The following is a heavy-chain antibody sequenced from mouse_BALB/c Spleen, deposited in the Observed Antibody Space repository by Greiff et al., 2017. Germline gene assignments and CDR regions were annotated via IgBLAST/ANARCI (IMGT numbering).Heavy chain of an antibody. J-gene: IGHJ2*01. Sequence: QVQLKQSGAELARPGASVKLSCKASGYTFTSYWMQWVKQRPGQGLEWIGAIYPGDGDTRYTQKFKGKATLTADKSSSTAYMQLSSLASEDSAVYYCAIDGYFDYWGQGTTLTVSS. V-gene: IGHV1-87*01. D-gene: IGHD2-3*01. CDR1: GYTFTSYW. CDR2: IYPGDGDT. CDR3: AIDGYFDY.